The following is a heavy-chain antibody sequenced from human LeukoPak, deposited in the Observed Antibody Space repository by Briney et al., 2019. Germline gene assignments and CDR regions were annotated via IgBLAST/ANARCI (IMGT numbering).Heavy chain of an antibody. CDR2: ISSSSSYI. Sequence: GGSLRLSCAASGFTFSSYSMNWVRQAPGKGLEWVSSISSSSSYIYYADSVKGRFTISRDNPKNRLYLQMNSLRAEDTAVYYCAKDPGYSSGSSFFDYWGQGTLVTVSS. CDR3: AKDPGYSSGSSFFDY. J-gene: IGHJ4*02. D-gene: IGHD6-19*01. CDR1: GFTFSSYS. V-gene: IGHV3-21*04.